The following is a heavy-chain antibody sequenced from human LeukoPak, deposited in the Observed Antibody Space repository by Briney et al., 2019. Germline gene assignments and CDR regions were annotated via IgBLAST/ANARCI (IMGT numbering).Heavy chain of an antibody. J-gene: IGHJ4*02. CDR1: GFTFTSYA. CDR3: AKEWLGGNYGDYAVDY. V-gene: IGHV3-23*01. CDR2: VSGSGDGT. Sequence: GGSLRLSCAASGFTFTSYAMGWVRQAPGKGLEWVSSVSGSGDGTYYADSVKGRFTISRDNSKKTLDLHMDSLRAEDTAVYYCAKEWLGGNYGDYAVDYWGQGTMVTVSS. D-gene: IGHD4-17*01.